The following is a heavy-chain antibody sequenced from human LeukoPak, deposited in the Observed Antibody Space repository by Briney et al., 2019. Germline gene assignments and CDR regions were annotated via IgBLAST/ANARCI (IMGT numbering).Heavy chain of an antibody. Sequence: GASVKVSCKASGYTFTGYYMNWVRQAPGQGLEWMGWINPNSGDTNYAQKLQGRVTMTTDTSTSTAYMELRSLRSDDTAVYYCARDLGYDSSGYLTLGWFDPWGQGTLVTVSS. CDR1: GYTFTGYY. J-gene: IGHJ5*02. CDR2: INPNSGDT. D-gene: IGHD3-22*01. CDR3: ARDLGYDSSGYLTLGWFDP. V-gene: IGHV1-18*04.